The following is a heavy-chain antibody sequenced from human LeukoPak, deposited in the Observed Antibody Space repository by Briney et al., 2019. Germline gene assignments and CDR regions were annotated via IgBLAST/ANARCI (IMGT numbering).Heavy chain of an antibody. CDR3: ARGLRYFDWLSSGAFDI. V-gene: IGHV3-33*01. J-gene: IGHJ3*02. Sequence: GGSLRLSCAASGFTFSSYGMHWVRQAPGKGLEWVAVIWYDGSNKYYADSVKGRFTISRDNSKNTLYLQMNSLRAEGTAVYYCARGLRYFDWLSSGAFDIWGQGTMVTVSS. CDR2: IWYDGSNK. D-gene: IGHD3-9*01. CDR1: GFTFSSYG.